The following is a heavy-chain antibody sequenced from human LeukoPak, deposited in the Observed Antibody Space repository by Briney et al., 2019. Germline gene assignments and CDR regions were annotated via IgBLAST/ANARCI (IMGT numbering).Heavy chain of an antibody. Sequence: ASVKVSCKASGYTLTTYSMHWMREAPGQGPEWRGIINPRGGSTDYSQKFQGRITMTSDTSTSTVDMELSSLRSDDTAVYFCARVGSAAATADYWGQGTLVTVSS. J-gene: IGHJ4*02. V-gene: IGHV1-46*01. CDR2: INPRGGST. D-gene: IGHD6-25*01. CDR3: ARVGSAAATADY. CDR1: GYTLTTYS.